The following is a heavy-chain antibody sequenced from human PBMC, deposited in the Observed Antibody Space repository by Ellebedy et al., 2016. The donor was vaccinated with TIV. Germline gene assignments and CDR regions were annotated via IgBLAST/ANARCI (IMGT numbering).Heavy chain of an antibody. CDR1: GFTFRNYA. CDR3: GKELVSRDSFSLDY. D-gene: IGHD3-9*01. Sequence: PGGSLRLSCTASGFTFRNYAIPGVRPPPGKGLEWVSAIGHRSEYKFYADSVKGRITISRDNSENTLFLQMHSLRGEDTAVYYCGKELVSRDSFSLDYWGQGVLVTVSS. V-gene: IGHV3-23*01. CDR2: IGHRSEYK. J-gene: IGHJ4*02.